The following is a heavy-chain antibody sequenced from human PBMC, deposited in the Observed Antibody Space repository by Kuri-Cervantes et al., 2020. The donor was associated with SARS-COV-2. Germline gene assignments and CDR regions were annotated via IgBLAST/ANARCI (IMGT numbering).Heavy chain of an antibody. D-gene: IGHD5-24*01. V-gene: IGHV1-69*01. CDR2: IIPMFGVI. Sequence: KISCKASGGPFSKFTINWVRQAPGQGLEWMGGIIPMFGVISYAQKFQGRVTITADESTSTSYMELGSLRSDDTAVYYCARNLGAGDGYNRGFDYWGQGTLVTVSS. J-gene: IGHJ4*02. CDR3: ARNLGAGDGYNRGFDY. CDR1: GGPFSKFT.